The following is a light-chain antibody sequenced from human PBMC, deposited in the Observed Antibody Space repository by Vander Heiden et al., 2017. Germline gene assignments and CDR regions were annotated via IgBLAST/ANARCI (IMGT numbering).Light chain of an antibody. CDR2: GAS. CDR1: QSVSGN. V-gene: IGKV3-15*01. J-gene: IGKJ1*01. CDR3: QQYYNWPRT. Sequence: ELVMTQSPATLSVSPGERATLSCRASQSVSGNLAWYQQKPGQAPRLLIYGASTRATGIPARFSGSGSGTEYTLTISSLQSEDLAVYYCQQYYNWPRTFGQGTRWKSN.